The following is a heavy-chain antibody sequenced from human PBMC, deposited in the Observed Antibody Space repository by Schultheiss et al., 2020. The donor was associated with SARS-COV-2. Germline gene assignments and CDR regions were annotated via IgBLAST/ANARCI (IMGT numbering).Heavy chain of an antibody. J-gene: IGHJ4*02. D-gene: IGHD6-19*01. CDR1: GGSFSDYH. V-gene: IGHV4-34*01. CDR3: ARRDSSGSRPDFDY. CDR2: VSHSGGT. Sequence: SETLSLTCAVYGGSFSDYHWTWILQPPGKGLEWIGQVSHSGGTHYSPSLKSRVTISVDKSKNQFSLKLSSVTAADTAVYYCARRDSSGSRPDFDYWGQGTLVTVSS.